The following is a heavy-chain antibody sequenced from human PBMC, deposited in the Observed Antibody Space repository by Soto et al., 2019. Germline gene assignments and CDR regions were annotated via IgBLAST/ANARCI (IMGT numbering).Heavy chain of an antibody. Sequence: SETLSLTCTVSGGSISSYYWSWIRQPPGKGLEWIGYIYYSGSTNYNPSLKSRVTISVDTSKNQFSLKLSSVTAADTAVYYCARDTQYSSSSGSGGYGMDVWGQGTTVTVSS. J-gene: IGHJ6*02. CDR1: GGSISSYY. D-gene: IGHD6-6*01. V-gene: IGHV4-59*01. CDR3: ARDTQYSSSSGSGGYGMDV. CDR2: IYYSGST.